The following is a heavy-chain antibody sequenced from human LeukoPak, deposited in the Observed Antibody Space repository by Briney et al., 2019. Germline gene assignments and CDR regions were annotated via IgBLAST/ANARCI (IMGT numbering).Heavy chain of an antibody. J-gene: IGHJ6*02. CDR3: ARQPPTVSYGMDV. Sequence: SETLSLTCTVSGGSISSSSYYWGWIRQPPGKGLEWIGSIYYSGSTYYNPSLKSRVTISVDTSKNQFSLKLSSVTAVDTGVYYCARQPPTVSYGMDVWGQGTTVTVSS. V-gene: IGHV4-39*01. CDR1: GGSISSSSYY. D-gene: IGHD4-17*01. CDR2: IYYSGST.